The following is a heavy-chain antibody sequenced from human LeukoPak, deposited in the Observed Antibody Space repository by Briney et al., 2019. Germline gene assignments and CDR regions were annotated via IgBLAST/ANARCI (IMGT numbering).Heavy chain of an antibody. Sequence: SQTLSLTCAIDGGSGSSNSAAWNWIRQSPSRGLEWLGRTYYRSKWYNDYAVSVKSRITINPDTSKNQFSLQLNSVTPEDTAVYYCARDQGTMVRGVMSPGYYYGMDVWGQGTTVTVSS. V-gene: IGHV6-1*01. J-gene: IGHJ6*02. D-gene: IGHD3-10*01. CDR2: TYYRSKWYN. CDR3: ARDQGTMVRGVMSPGYYYGMDV. CDR1: GGSGSSNSAA.